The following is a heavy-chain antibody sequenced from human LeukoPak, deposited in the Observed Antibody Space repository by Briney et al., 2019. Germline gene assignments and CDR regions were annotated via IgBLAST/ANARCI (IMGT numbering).Heavy chain of an antibody. Sequence: SETLSLTCTVSGGSISRYYWSWIRQPPGKGLEWIGYIYYTVNTNYNPSLKSRVTISVDTSKNQFSLNLSSVTAADTAVYYCARSPAGTTGTASFDYWGQGTLVTVSS. CDR3: ARSPAGTTGTASFDY. D-gene: IGHD1-1*01. CDR1: GGSISRYY. V-gene: IGHV4-59*01. CDR2: IYYTVNT. J-gene: IGHJ4*02.